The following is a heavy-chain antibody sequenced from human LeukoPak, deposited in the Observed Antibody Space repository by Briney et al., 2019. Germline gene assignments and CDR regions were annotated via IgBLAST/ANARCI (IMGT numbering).Heavy chain of an antibody. CDR1: GFTLRSSA. V-gene: IGHV3-21*01. Sequence: PGGSLRLSCAASGFTLRSSAMSWVRQAPGKGLEWVSSISSSSSYIYYADSVKGRFTISRDNAKNSLYLQMNSLRAEDTAVYYCARDLRSPRTDYDFWSGYYPHHYYYYGMDVWGQGTTVTVSS. J-gene: IGHJ6*02. CDR2: ISSSSSYI. CDR3: ARDLRSPRTDYDFWSGYYPHHYYYYGMDV. D-gene: IGHD3-3*01.